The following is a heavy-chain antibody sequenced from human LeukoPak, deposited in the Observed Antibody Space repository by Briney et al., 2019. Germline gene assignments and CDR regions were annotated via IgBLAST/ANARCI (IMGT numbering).Heavy chain of an antibody. V-gene: IGHV3-13*01. CDR1: GFTFSNYD. D-gene: IGHD3-16*01. CDR2: IGTAGDT. CDR3: VCLGLGGLSLD. J-gene: IGHJ4*02. Sequence: GGSLRLSCAASGFTFSNYDMHWVRQATGKGLEWVSGIGTAGDTYYPGSVKGRFTISRDNAKNTLYLQMNSLRVEDTAVYYCVCLGLGGLSLDWGQGTLVTVSS.